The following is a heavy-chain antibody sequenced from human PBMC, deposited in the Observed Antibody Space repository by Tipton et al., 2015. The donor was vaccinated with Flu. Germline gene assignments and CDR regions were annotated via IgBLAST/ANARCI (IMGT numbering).Heavy chain of an antibody. Sequence: TLSLTCAVSGDSISSDFYWAWIRQFPGKGLEWIGTVSRTGSTIYNPSLKSRVTISEDTSKNQFSLKLSSVTAADTAVYYCARGSYSFDSSGYYVHFDLWGRGTLVIVSS. CDR3: ARGSYSFDSSGYYVHFDL. D-gene: IGHD3-22*01. CDR2: VSRTGST. V-gene: IGHV4-38-2*01. CDR1: GDSISSDFY. J-gene: IGHJ2*01.